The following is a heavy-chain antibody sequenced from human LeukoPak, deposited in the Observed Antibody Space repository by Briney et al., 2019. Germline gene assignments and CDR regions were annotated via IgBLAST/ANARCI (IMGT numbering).Heavy chain of an antibody. Sequence: GGSLRLSCAASGFTFSSYEMNWVRQAPGKGLEWVSYISSSGSTIYYADSVKGRFTISRDNAKNSLYLQMNSLRAEDTAVYYCARASAVATSPFDYWGQGTLVTVSS. D-gene: IGHD5-12*01. CDR1: GFTFSSYE. CDR3: ARASAVATSPFDY. V-gene: IGHV3-48*03. J-gene: IGHJ4*02. CDR2: ISSSGSTI.